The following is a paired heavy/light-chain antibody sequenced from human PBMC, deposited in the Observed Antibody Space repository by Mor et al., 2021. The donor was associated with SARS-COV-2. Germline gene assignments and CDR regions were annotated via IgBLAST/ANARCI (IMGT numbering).Heavy chain of an antibody. J-gene: IGHJ5*02. CDR1: GFTFSSYA. CDR2: ISGSGGST. CDR3: AKDGGSYDYVWGSYRQNWFDP. Sequence: EVQLLESGGGLVQPGGSLRLSCAASGFTFSSYAMSWVRQAPGKGLEWVSAISGSGGSTYYADSVKGRFTISRDNSKNTLYLQMNSLRAEDTAVYYCAKDGGSYDYVWGSYRQNWFDPWGQGTLVTVSS. V-gene: IGHV3-23*01. D-gene: IGHD3-16*02.
Light chain of an antibody. CDR2: EVS. Sequence: QSALTQPASVSGSPGQSITISCTGTSSDVGGYNYVSWYQQHPGKAPKLMIYEVSNRPSGVSNRFSGSKSGNTASLTISGLQAEDEADYYCSSYTSSSPHVVFGGGTKLTVL. V-gene: IGLV2-14*01. CDR1: SSDVGGYNY. J-gene: IGLJ2*01. CDR3: SSYTSSSPHVV.